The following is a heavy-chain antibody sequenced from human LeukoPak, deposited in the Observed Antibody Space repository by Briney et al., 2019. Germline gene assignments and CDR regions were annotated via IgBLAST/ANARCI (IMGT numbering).Heavy chain of an antibody. CDR2: IKYDGSEK. CDR1: GFTFSTYW. V-gene: IGHV3-7*01. Sequence: GGSLRLSCVVSGFTFSTYWMAWVRQAPGKGLEWVANIKYDGSEKYYVDSVKGRFTISRDNAKNSLYLQMNSLRAEDTAVYHCARDSYYDSSEGWGQGTLVTVSS. D-gene: IGHD3-22*01. J-gene: IGHJ4*02. CDR3: ARDSYYDSSEG.